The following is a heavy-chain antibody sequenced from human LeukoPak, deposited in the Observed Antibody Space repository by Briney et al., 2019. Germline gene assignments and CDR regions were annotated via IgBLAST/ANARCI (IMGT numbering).Heavy chain of an antibody. J-gene: IGHJ6*02. Sequence: PGGSLRLSCAASGFTFSSYGMHWVRQAPGKGLEWVAVISYDGSNKYYADSVKGRSTISRDNSKNTLYLQMNSLRAEDTAVYYCAKWGTYCGGDCYRLMDVWGQGTTVTVSS. CDR1: GFTFSSYG. CDR3: AKWGTYCGGDCYRLMDV. CDR2: ISYDGSNK. V-gene: IGHV3-30*18. D-gene: IGHD2-21*02.